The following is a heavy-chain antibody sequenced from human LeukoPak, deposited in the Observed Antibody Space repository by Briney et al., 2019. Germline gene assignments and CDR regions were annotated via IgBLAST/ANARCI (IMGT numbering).Heavy chain of an antibody. J-gene: IGHJ3*02. CDR2: INTDGRTT. V-gene: IGHV3-74*01. Sequence: GGSLRLSCAASGFTFSSYWMHWVRQAPGKGLVWVSRINTDGRTTTYADSVKGRFTISRDNAKNTLYLQMNSLRAEDTAVYYCVKNGRWLQFDAFDIWGQGTMVTVSS. D-gene: IGHD5-24*01. CDR1: GFTFSSYW. CDR3: VKNGRWLQFDAFDI.